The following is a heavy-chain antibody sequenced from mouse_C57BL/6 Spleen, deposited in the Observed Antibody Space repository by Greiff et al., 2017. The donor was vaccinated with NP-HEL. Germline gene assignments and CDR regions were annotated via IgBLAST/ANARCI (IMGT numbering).Heavy chain of an antibody. CDR2: ISSGGSYT. CDR1: GFTFSSYG. D-gene: IGHD2-2*01. CDR3: GRADGNDGRNAMDD. J-gene: IGHJ4*01. V-gene: IGHV5-6*01. Sequence: EVMLVESGGDLVKPGGSLKLSCAASGFTFSSYGMSWVRQTPDKRLEWVATISSGGSYTYYPDSVKGRFTISRDNAKNTLYLQMSSLKSEDTAMYYCGRADGNDGRNAMDDWGKGTSVTVSS.